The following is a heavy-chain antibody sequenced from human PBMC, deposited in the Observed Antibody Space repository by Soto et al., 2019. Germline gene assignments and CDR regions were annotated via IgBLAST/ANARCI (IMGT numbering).Heavy chain of an antibody. Sequence: QVQLVESGGGVVQPGRSLRLSCAASGFTFNNYGMHWVRQAPGKGPEWVATISNDGSDKYYADSVKGRLTISRDNSKNTVYLQMNSLRAEDTALYYCAKDQGIAASHGVDWGQGTMVTVSS. J-gene: IGHJ3*01. CDR3: AKDQGIAASHGVD. CDR1: GFTFNNYG. D-gene: IGHD6-13*01. V-gene: IGHV3-30*18. CDR2: ISNDGSDK.